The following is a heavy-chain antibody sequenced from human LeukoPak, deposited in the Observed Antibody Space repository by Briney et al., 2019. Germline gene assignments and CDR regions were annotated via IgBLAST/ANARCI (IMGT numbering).Heavy chain of an antibody. Sequence: GRSLRLSCAASGFTFSSYGMHWVRHAPGKGLEWVAVISYDGSNKYYADSVKGRFTISRDNSKNTLYLQMNSLRAEDTAVYYCAKGTDSSGWSGDWFDPWGQGTLVTVSS. D-gene: IGHD6-19*01. V-gene: IGHV3-30*18. CDR2: ISYDGSNK. CDR3: AKGTDSSGWSGDWFDP. CDR1: GFTFSSYG. J-gene: IGHJ5*02.